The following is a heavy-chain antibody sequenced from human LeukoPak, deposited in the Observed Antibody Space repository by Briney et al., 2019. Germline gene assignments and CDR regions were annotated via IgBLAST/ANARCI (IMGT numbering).Heavy chain of an antibody. V-gene: IGHV1-69*04. D-gene: IGHD5-12*01. CDR3: ARELSGYDHNDAFDI. CDR2: IIPILGIA. Sequence: ASVKVSCKASGGTFSSYAISWVRQAPGQGLEWMGRIIPILGIANYAQKFQGRVTITADKSTSTAYMELSSLRSEDTAVYYCARELSGYDHNDAFDIWGQGTMVTVSS. CDR1: GGTFSSYA. J-gene: IGHJ3*02.